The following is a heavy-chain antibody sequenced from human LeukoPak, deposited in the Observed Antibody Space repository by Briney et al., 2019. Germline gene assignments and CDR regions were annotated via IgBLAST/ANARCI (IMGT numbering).Heavy chain of an antibody. CDR3: SRRLIAPFSTGLFYYFTVV. V-gene: IGHV4-38-2*01. D-gene: IGHD4-11*01. CDR1: GYTLTGGHC. CDR2: IFHSGSA. J-gene: IGHJ6*03. Sequence: PSETLSLTCAVSGYTLTGGHCCGGGRRPPGKGREWIGSIFHSGSANYTPSLKSRVTISVDTSKNLFSLTLNSVMPAATAVYYCSRRLIAPFSTGLFYYFTVVWGKGTTVTVSS.